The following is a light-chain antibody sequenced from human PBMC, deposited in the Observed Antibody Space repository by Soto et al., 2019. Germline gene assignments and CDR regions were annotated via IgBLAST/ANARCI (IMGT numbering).Light chain of an antibody. J-gene: IGLJ1*01. CDR3: SSYTSSSTYV. V-gene: IGLV2-18*02. CDR2: EVS. CDR1: SSDVGSYNR. Sequence: QSVLTQPPSVSGSPGQSVTISCTGTSSDVGSYNRVSWYQQPPDTAPKLMIYEVSNRPSGVPDRFSGSKSGNTASLTISGLQAEDEADYYCSSYTSSSTYVFGTGTGSPS.